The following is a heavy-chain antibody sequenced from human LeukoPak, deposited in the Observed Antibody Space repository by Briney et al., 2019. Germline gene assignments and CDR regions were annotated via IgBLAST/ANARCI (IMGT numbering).Heavy chain of an antibody. Sequence: GASVKVSCKASGGTFSSYAISWVRQAPGQGLEWMGGIIPIFGTANYAQKFQGRVTITADESTSTAYMELRSLRSDDTAVYYCARIRFGELLAFDIWGQGTMVTVSS. V-gene: IGHV1-69*13. CDR1: GGTFSSYA. D-gene: IGHD3-10*01. CDR2: IIPIFGTA. J-gene: IGHJ3*02. CDR3: ARIRFGELLAFDI.